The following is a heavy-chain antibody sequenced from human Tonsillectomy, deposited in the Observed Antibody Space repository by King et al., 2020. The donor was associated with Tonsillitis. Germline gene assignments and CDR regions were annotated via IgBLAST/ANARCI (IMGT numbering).Heavy chain of an antibody. CDR2: IWYDGSNK. D-gene: IGHD3-3*02. V-gene: IGHV3-33*08. CDR1: GFTFSSYG. J-gene: IGHJ3*02. CDR3: ARDIRSHDAFDI. Sequence: VQLVESGGGVVQPGRSLRLSCAASGFTFSSYGMHWVRQAPGKGLEWVAVIWYDGSNKYYADSVKGRFTISRDNSKNTLYLQMNSLRAEDTAVYYCARDIRSHDAFDIWGQGTMVTVSS.